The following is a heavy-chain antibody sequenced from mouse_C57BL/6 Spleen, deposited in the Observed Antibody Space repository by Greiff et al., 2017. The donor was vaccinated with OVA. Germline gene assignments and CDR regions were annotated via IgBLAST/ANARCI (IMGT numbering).Heavy chain of an antibody. D-gene: IGHD1-1*01. CDR1: GYTFTDYN. CDR3: APITTVVENYFDD. Sequence: EVQLQQSGPELVKPGASVKMSCKASGYTFTDYNMHWVKQSHGKSLEWIGYINPNNGGTSYNQKFKGKATLTVNKSSSTAYMELRSLTSEDAAVYYCAPITTVVENYFDDWGQGTTLTVSS. J-gene: IGHJ2*01. CDR2: INPNNGGT. V-gene: IGHV1-22*01.